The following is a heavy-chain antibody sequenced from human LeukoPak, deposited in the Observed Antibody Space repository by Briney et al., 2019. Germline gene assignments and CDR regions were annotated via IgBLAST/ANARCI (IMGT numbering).Heavy chain of an antibody. V-gene: IGHV1-2*02. D-gene: IGHD6-13*01. Sequence: ASVKVSCKASGYTFTGYYMHWVRQAPGQGLEWMGWINPNSGGINYAQKFQGRVTMTRDTSISTAYMELSRLRSDDTAVYYCARASSPYSSSWYYFDYWGQGTLVTVSS. CDR3: ARASSPYSSSWYYFDY. CDR2: INPNSGGI. J-gene: IGHJ4*02. CDR1: GYTFTGYY.